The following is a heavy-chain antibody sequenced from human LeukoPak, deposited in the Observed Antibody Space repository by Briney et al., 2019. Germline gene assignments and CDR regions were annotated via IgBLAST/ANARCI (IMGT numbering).Heavy chain of an antibody. D-gene: IGHD3-10*01. J-gene: IGHJ4*02. Sequence: SETLSLTCTVSGGSISSSSYYWGWIRQPPGKGLEWIGSIYYSGSTYYNPSLKSRVTISVDTSKNQFSLKLSSVTAADTAVYYCARLSMVRGYYFDYWGQGTLVTVSS. CDR2: IYYSGST. CDR1: GGSISSSSYY. V-gene: IGHV4-39*07. CDR3: ARLSMVRGYYFDY.